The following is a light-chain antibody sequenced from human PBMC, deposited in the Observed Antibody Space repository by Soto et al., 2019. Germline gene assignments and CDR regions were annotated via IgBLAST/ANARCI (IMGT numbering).Light chain of an antibody. V-gene: IGKV3D-11*01. CDR1: EGVSAY. Sequence: DIVLTQTPATLSLSPGERATFSCRASEGVSAYLTWYQHKPGQPPRLLIYDTSKRATGIPARFSGSRSRTDFTLTISSLESEDFAVYYCQQRSTFRHTFGQGTKVEIK. J-gene: IGKJ2*01. CDR2: DTS. CDR3: QQRSTFRHT.